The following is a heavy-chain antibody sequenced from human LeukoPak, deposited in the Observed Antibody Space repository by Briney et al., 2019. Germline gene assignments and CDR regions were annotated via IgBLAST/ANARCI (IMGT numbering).Heavy chain of an antibody. J-gene: IGHJ4*02. Sequence: GGSLRLSCAASGFTFSSYSMNWVRQAPGKGLEWVSSISSSSSYIYYADSVKGRFTISRDNAKNSLYLQMNSLRAEDTAVYYCASHSRGYSGYDGFDYWGQGTLVTVSS. CDR2: ISSSSSYI. D-gene: IGHD5-12*01. CDR3: ASHSRGYSGYDGFDY. CDR1: GFTFSSYS. V-gene: IGHV3-21*01.